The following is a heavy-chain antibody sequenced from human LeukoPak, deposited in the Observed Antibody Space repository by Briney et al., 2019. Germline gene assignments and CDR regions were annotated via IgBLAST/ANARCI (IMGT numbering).Heavy chain of an antibody. V-gene: IGHV3-21*01. CDR1: GFTFSGYS. Sequence: PGGSLRLSCAASGFTFSGYSMNWVRQAPGKGLEWVSSISSSSSYIYYADSVKGRFTISRDNAKNSLYLQMNSLRAEDTAVYYCARGGLTGYYFDYWGQGTLVTVSS. D-gene: IGHD3-9*01. J-gene: IGHJ4*02. CDR2: ISSSSSYI. CDR3: ARGGLTGYYFDY.